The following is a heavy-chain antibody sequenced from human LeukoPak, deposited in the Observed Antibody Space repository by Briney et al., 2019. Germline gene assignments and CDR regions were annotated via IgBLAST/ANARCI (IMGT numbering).Heavy chain of an antibody. CDR2: ISWNSATI. D-gene: IGHD6-19*01. V-gene: IGHV3-9*01. J-gene: IGHJ5*02. CDR1: GFTFDDYA. CDR3: ARDSSGWGGNNWFDP. Sequence: PGGSLRLSCAASGFTFDDYAMHWVRQTPGKGLEWVSHISWNSATIEYADSVKGRFTISRDNSKNTSYLEMNSLKPEDTALYYCARDSSGWGGNNWFDPWGQGTLVTVSS.